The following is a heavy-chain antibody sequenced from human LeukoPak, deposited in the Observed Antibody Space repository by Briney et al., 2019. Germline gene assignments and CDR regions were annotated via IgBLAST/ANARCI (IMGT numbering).Heavy chain of an antibody. Sequence: GGSLRLSCVASGFTFSSYGIHWVRQAPGKGLDWVAVISYDGNHKYYADSVQGRFTISRDNSKNTLYLQMNSLRAEDSAVYYCARDSNIAAAADIDYWGQGTLVTVSS. CDR3: ARDSNIAAAADIDY. J-gene: IGHJ4*02. D-gene: IGHD6-13*01. CDR2: ISYDGNHK. V-gene: IGHV3-30*03. CDR1: GFTFSSYG.